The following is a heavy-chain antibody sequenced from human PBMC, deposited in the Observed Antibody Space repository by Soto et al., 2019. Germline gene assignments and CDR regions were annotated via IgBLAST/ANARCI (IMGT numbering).Heavy chain of an antibody. CDR3: LHQLLSPRWFGP. D-gene: IGHD1-1*01. J-gene: IGHJ5*02. CDR2: INPNSGGT. Sequence: ASVKVSCKASGYTFTGYYMHWVRQAPGQGLEWMGWINPNSGGTNYAQKFQGRVTMTRDTSISTAYMELSSLRSDDTAGYYCLHQLLSPRWFGPWGQGTLVTVSS. CDR1: GYTFTGYY. V-gene: IGHV1-2*02.